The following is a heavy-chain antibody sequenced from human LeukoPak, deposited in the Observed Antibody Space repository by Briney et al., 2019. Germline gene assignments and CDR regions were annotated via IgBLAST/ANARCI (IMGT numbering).Heavy chain of an antibody. J-gene: IGHJ5*02. CDR3: ARVYRSLRDILTGSTWWFDP. V-gene: IGHV4-4*02. Sequence: SGTLSLTCAVSGGSISSSNWWSWVRQPPGKGLEWIGEIYHSGSTNYNPSLKSRVTISVDKSKNQFSLKLSSVTAADTAVYYCARVYRSLRDILTGSTWWFDPWGQGTLVTVSS. CDR1: GGSISSSNW. CDR2: IYHSGST. D-gene: IGHD3-9*01.